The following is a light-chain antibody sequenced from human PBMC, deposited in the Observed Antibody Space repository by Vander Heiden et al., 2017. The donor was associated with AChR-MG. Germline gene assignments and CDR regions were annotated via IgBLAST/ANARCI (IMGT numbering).Light chain of an antibody. CDR3: CSYAGVYTLYV. J-gene: IGLJ1*01. CDR1: SIDVSGYKY. V-gene: IGLV2-11*01. Sequence: QSALTQPRSVSGSPGQSVTISCPGTSIDVSGYKYVSWYQQHPGKAPKLLIYDVSKRPSGVPDRFSGSKSGNTASLTISGLQVEDEADYYCCSYAGVYTLYVFGSGTKVTVL. CDR2: DVS.